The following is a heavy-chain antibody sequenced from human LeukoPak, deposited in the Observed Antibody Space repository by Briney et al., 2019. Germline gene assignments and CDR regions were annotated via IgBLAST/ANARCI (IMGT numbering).Heavy chain of an antibody. D-gene: IGHD6-13*01. J-gene: IGHJ1*01. CDR1: GFTFNNYE. Sequence: GGSLRLSCAASGFTFNNYEMNWVRQAPGKGLEWVSSISSGGRTIYYADSVKGRFTISRDNSKNTLYLQMNSLRAEDTAVYYCAKDTRYSSSWYQYFQHWGQGTLVTVSS. V-gene: IGHV3-48*03. CDR3: AKDTRYSSSWYQYFQH. CDR2: ISSGGRTI.